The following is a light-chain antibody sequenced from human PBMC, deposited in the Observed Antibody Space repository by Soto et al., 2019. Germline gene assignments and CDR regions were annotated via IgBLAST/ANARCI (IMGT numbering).Light chain of an antibody. CDR2: EVT. V-gene: IGLV2-14*01. CDR1: RDDIGAYDY. Sequence: QSVLTQPASVSGSPGQSITISCAGTRDDIGAYDYVSWYQQHPGNAPKLLVYEVTNRPSGVSDRFSGSKSGNTASLTISGLQAEDEADYYCCTFAGRYSYVFGSGTKVT. J-gene: IGLJ1*01. CDR3: CTFAGRYSYV.